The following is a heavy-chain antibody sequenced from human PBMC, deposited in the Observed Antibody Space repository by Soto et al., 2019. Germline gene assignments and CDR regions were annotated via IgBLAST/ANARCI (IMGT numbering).Heavy chain of an antibody. CDR1: GFTFSIYA. D-gene: IGHD3-22*01. V-gene: IGHV3-64D*06. CDR2: ISTNGGST. Sequence: GGSLRLSCSASGFTFSIYAMHWVRQAPGKGLEYVSSISTNGGSTHYADSVKGRFTISRDNSKNTQYLQMSSLRADDTAVYYCVKGEYYYDSSGYYHFDYWGQGTLVTVSS. J-gene: IGHJ4*02. CDR3: VKGEYYYDSSGYYHFDY.